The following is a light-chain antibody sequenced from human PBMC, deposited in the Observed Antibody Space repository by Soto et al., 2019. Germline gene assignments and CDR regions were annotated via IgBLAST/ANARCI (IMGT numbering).Light chain of an antibody. Sequence: EIVLTQSPGTLSLSPGERATLSCRASQSVSSSYLAWYQQKPGQAPRLLIYGASSRATGIPDRFSGSGSGTDLTLTISRPEPEDFAVYYCQQYGSSPRTCGQGTKVEIK. CDR2: GAS. CDR1: QSVSSSY. J-gene: IGKJ1*01. CDR3: QQYGSSPRT. V-gene: IGKV3-20*01.